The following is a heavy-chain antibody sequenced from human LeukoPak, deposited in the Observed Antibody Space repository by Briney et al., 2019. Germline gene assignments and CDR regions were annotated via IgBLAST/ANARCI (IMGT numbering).Heavy chain of an antibody. CDR2: INPNSGGT. D-gene: IGHD3-3*01. CDR1: GYTFTTYY. J-gene: IGHJ4*02. V-gene: IGHV1-2*02. CDR3: ARPYYDFWSGYYYFDY. Sequence: ASVKVSCKASGYTFTTYYMHWVRQAPGQGLEWMGWINPNSGGTNYAQKFQGRVTMTRDTSISTAYMELSRLRSDDTAVYYCARPYYDFWSGYYYFDYWGQGTLVTVSS.